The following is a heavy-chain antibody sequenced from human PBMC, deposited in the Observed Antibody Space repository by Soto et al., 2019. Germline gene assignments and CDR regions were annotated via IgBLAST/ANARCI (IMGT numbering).Heavy chain of an antibody. V-gene: IGHV1-3*01. CDR1: GYTFTSYA. CDR3: ARGSGWYPPFDY. CDR2: INAGNGNT. Sequence: ASVKVSCKASGYTFTSYAMHWVRQAPGQRLEWMGWINAGNGNTKYSQKFQGRVTITRDTSASTASMELSSLRSEDTAVYYCARGSGWYPPFDYWGQGTLVTVSS. D-gene: IGHD6-19*01. J-gene: IGHJ4*02.